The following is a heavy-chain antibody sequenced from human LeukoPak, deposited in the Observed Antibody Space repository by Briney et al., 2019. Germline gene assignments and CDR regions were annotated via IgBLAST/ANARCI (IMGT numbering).Heavy chain of an antibody. CDR2: IYPSDSDT. CDR3: ARRNTYYYDSSGYHWDY. V-gene: IGHV5-51*01. D-gene: IGHD3-22*01. J-gene: IGHJ4*02. Sequence: GESLKISCKGSGYSFTSYWIGWVRQMPGKGLEWMGIIYPSDSDTRYSPSFQGQVTISADKSISTANLQWSSLKASDTAMYYCARRNTYYYDSSGYHWDYWGQGTLVTVSS. CDR1: GYSFTSYW.